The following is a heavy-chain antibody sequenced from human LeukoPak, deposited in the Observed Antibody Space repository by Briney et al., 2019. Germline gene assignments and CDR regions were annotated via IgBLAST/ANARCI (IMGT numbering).Heavy chain of an antibody. CDR2: NYYSGST. Sequence: SETLSLTCTVFGASISTYYWSWIRQSPGKGLQWIGYNYYSGSTNYNPSLKSRVTISVDTSKNQFSLKLSSVTAADTAVYYCARGGAYYDFWSAYPIDYWGQGTLVTVSS. V-gene: IGHV4-59*01. J-gene: IGHJ4*02. D-gene: IGHD3-3*01. CDR3: ARGGAYYDFWSAYPIDY. CDR1: GASISTYY.